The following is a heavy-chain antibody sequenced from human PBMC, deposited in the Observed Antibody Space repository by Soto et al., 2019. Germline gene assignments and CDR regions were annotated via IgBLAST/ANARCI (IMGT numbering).Heavy chain of an antibody. Sequence: SETLSLTCAVSGGSISSGDYYWSWIRQPPGKGLEWIGYIYYSGSTYYNPSLKSRVTISVDTSKNQFSLKLSSVTAADTAVYYCARDTPESGYDEYYYYGMDVWGQGTTVTVSS. V-gene: IGHV4-30-4*01. CDR2: IYYSGST. D-gene: IGHD5-12*01. CDR1: GGSISSGDYY. J-gene: IGHJ6*02. CDR3: ARDTPESGYDEYYYYGMDV.